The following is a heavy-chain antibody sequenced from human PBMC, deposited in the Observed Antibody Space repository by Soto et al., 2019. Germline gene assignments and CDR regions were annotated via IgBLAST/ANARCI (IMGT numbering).Heavy chain of an antibody. CDR3: ARSPFAGSDAFDI. J-gene: IGHJ3*02. Sequence: SVKVSCKASGYTLTFRYLHWVRQAPGQALEWMGWITPFKSDTNYAQKFQGRVTITRDRSVSTAYMELSNLRSDDTAMYYCARSPFAGSDAFDIWGQGTMVTVSS. CDR2: ITPFKSDT. D-gene: IGHD1-1*01. V-gene: IGHV1-45*02. CDR1: GYTLTFRY.